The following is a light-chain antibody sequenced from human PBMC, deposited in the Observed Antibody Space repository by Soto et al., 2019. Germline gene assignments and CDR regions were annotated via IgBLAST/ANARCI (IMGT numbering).Light chain of an antibody. J-gene: IGLJ2*01. CDR3: LIYYGAALV. V-gene: IGLV7-43*01. Sequence: QTVVTQEPSLTVSPGGTVTLTCASSAGAVTSDYYPNWFQQKPGQAPKSLIYSTTKKHSWTPARFSGSLLGGKAALTLSGVQPEDEADYYCLIYYGAALVFGGGTKLTVL. CDR2: STT. CDR1: AGAVTSDYY.